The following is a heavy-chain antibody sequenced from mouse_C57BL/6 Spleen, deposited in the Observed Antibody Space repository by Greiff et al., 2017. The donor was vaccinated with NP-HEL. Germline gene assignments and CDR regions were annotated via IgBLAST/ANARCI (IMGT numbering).Heavy chain of an antibody. CDR3: ARHVGDYFDY. CDR2: ISSGGSYT. J-gene: IGHJ2*01. CDR1: GFTFSSYG. Sequence: EVHLVESGGDLVKPGGSLKLSCAASGFTFSSYGMSWVRQTPDKRLEWVATISSGGSYTYYPDSVKGRFTISRDNAKNTLYLQMSSLKSEDTAKYYCARHVGDYFDYWGQGTTLTVSS. V-gene: IGHV5-6*01.